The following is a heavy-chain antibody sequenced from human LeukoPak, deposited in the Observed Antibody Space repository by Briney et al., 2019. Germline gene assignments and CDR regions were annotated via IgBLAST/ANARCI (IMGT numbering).Heavy chain of an antibody. V-gene: IGHV4-30-4*01. CDR2: IYYSGST. J-gene: IGHJ4*02. D-gene: IGHD2-21*01. CDR1: GGSISSGDYY. CDR3: ARVLWGGNYFDY. Sequence: SQTLSLTCTVSGGSISSGDYYWSWIRQPPGKGLEWIGYIYYSGSTYYNPSLKSRVTISVDTSKNQFSLKLSSVTAADTAVYYWARVLWGGNYFDYWGQGTLVTVSS.